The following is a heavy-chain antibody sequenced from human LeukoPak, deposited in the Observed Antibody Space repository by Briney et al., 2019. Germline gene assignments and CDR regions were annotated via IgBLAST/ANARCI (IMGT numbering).Heavy chain of an antibody. CDR2: IIPILGIA. J-gene: IGHJ4*02. CDR3: ARDSPPYAYSGYDWSSPLDYYFDY. V-gene: IGHV1-69*04. CDR1: GYTFTGYY. D-gene: IGHD5-12*01. Sequence: SVKVSCKASGYTFTGYYMHWVRQAPGQGLEWMGRIIPILGIANYAQKFQGRVTITADKSTSTAYMELSSLRSEDTAVYYCARDSPPYAYSGYDWSSPLDYYFDYWGQGTLVTVSP.